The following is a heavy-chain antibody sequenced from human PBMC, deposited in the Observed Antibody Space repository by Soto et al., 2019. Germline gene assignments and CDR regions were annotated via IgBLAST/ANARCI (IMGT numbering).Heavy chain of an antibody. CDR1: GGSISTSGYF. J-gene: IGHJ5*02. Sequence: QLQLQESGPGLVKPSETLSLTCTVSGGSISTSGYFWGWIRQPPGKGREWIGTIYYSGSTYYNPSLXSXVTXSVDTSKNQFSLKLSSVTAADAAVYYCATSNWFDPWGQGTLVTVSS. CDR3: ATSNWFDP. V-gene: IGHV4-39*01. CDR2: IYYSGST. D-gene: IGHD4-4*01.